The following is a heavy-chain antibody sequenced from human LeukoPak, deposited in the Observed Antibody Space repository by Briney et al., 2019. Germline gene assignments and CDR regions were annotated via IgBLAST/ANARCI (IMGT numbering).Heavy chain of an antibody. CDR3: ARAIIVVVPAAISWFDP. D-gene: IGHD2-2*01. CDR2: INPNSGGT. CDR1: GYTFTGYY. J-gene: IGHJ5*02. V-gene: IGHV1-2*02. Sequence: GSVKVSCKASGYTFTGYYMHWVRQAPGQGLEWMGWINPNSGGTNYAQKFQGRVTMTRDTSISTAYMELSRLRSDDTAVYYCARAIIVVVPAAISWFDPWGQGTLVTVSS.